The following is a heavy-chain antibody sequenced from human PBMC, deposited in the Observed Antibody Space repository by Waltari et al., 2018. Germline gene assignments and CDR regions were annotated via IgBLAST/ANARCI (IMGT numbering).Heavy chain of an antibody. D-gene: IGHD6-13*01. Sequence: QLQLQESGPGLVKPSETLSLTCTVSGGSISSSSYYWGWIRQPPGKGLEWIGSIYYSGSTYYNPSIKSRVTISVDTSKNQFSLKLSSVTAADTAVYYCARPPAADDAFDIWGQGTMVTVSS. CDR3: ARPPAADDAFDI. V-gene: IGHV4-39*01. J-gene: IGHJ3*02. CDR1: GGSISSSSYY. CDR2: IYYSGST.